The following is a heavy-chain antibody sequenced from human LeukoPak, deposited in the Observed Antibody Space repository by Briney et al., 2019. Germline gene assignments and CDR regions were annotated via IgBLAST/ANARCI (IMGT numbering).Heavy chain of an antibody. CDR3: ARIAVGGTMVRGVRD. D-gene: IGHD3-10*01. V-gene: IGHV4-4*02. CDR2: IYHSGST. Sequence: SGTLSLTCALSGGSISSSNWWSWVRQPPGKGLEWIGEIYHSGSTNYNPSLKSRVTISVDKSKNQYSLKLSSVTAADTAVYYCARIAVGGTMVRGVRDWGQGTLVTVSS. CDR1: GGSISSSNW. J-gene: IGHJ4*02.